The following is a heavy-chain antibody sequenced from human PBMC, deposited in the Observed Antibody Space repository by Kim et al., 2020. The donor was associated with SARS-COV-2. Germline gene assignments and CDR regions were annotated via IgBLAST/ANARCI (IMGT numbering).Heavy chain of an antibody. CDR1: GGSISSYY. CDR3: ARRKMVPHYYGSEYYGMDV. J-gene: IGHJ6*02. Sequence: SETLSLTCTVSGGSISSYYWSWIRQPPGKGLEWIGYIYYSGSTNYNPSLKSRVTISVDTSKNQFSLKLSSVTAADTAVYYCARRKMVPHYYGSEYYGMDVWGQGTTVTVSS. D-gene: IGHD3-10*01. CDR2: IYYSGST. V-gene: IGHV4-59*01.